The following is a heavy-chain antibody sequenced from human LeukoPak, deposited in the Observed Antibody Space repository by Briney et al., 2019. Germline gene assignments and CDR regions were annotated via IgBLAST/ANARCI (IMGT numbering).Heavy chain of an antibody. D-gene: IGHD4-23*01. CDR3: ARGYGGNYDAFDV. V-gene: IGHV3-53*01. CDR2: LYSGAST. Sequence: GGSLRLSCAASGFIFSSYPLNWVRQAPGKGLEWVSVLYSGASTYYADSVKGRFTISRDNSKDTLYLQMNSLRAEDTAVYYCARGYGGNYDAFDVWGQGTMVTVSA. CDR1: GFIFSSYP. J-gene: IGHJ3*01.